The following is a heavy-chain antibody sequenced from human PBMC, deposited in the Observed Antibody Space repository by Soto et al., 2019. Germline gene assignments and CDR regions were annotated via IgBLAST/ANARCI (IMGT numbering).Heavy chain of an antibody. CDR2: ISSRASYT. V-gene: IGHV3-11*06. Sequence: QLVEIGGGLVNPGESLRLSCAASGFNFSNYYMAWVRQAPGKGLEWISYISSRASYTKYADSVEGRFTVSRDNANGSLYLHMNSLRVEDTGIYYCASRHPMLVRDTWGQGTLVTVSS. CDR3: ASRHPMLVRDT. D-gene: IGHD3-10*01. J-gene: IGHJ5*02. CDR1: GFNFSNYY.